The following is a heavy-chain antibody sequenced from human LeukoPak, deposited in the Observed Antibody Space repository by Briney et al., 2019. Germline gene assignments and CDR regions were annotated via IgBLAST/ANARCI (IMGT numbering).Heavy chain of an antibody. CDR3: ARGGGTYDFWSGWAYY. J-gene: IGHJ4*02. Sequence: ASVKVSCKASGYTFTGYYMHWVRQAPGQGLEWMGWISPNSGGTNYAQKFQGRVTMTRDTSVSTAYMELSRLRSDDTAVYYCARGGGTYDFWSGWAYYWGQGTLVTVSS. CDR2: ISPNSGGT. CDR1: GYTFTGYY. D-gene: IGHD3-3*01. V-gene: IGHV1-2*02.